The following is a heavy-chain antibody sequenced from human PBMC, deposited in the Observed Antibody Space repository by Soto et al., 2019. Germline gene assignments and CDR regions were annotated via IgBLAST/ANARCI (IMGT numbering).Heavy chain of an antibody. CDR2: VNWDGDTT. J-gene: IGHJ6*02. CDR1: GFTFDDFA. CDR3: AKGATVTTHYQYYGMDV. Sequence: GGSLRLSCAASGFTFDDFAMCWVRQVPGRGLEWISLVNWDGDTTFYADSVKGRFIISRDNSKNSVYLQMNSLRSEDSAMYYCAKGATVTTHYQYYGMDVWGQGTTVTVSS. V-gene: IGHV3-43D*04. D-gene: IGHD4-17*01.